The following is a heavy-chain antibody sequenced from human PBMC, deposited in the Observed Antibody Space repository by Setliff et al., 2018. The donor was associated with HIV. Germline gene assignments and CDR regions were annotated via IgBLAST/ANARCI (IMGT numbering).Heavy chain of an antibody. CDR1: GGPLSSYY. CDR2: IDYRGST. Sequence: SETLSLTCTVSGGPLSSYYWNWIRQPPGKGLEWIGDIDYRGSTNYNPSLQSRVIISADTSKNQFSLKLTSVTAADTAVYYCARDFEASYCGGDCYSGWFDSWGQGILVTVSS. V-gene: IGHV4-59*01. CDR3: ARDFEASYCGGDCYSGWFDS. D-gene: IGHD2-21*01. J-gene: IGHJ5*01.